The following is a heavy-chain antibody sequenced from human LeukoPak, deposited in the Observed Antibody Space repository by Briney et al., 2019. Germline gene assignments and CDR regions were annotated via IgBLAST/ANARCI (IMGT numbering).Heavy chain of an antibody. CDR1: GYTFSNYG. CDR2: IRGDNGNT. V-gene: IGHV1-18*01. Sequence: GASVKVSCKASGYTFSNYGISWVRQAPGQGLEWVGWIRGDNGNTNYAQKFQGRVTMTTDTSTSTAYMELRSLRSDDTAVYYCARQGYMQGTYYYGTWGQGTLVTVSS. D-gene: IGHD3-10*01. J-gene: IGHJ5*02. CDR3: ARQGYMQGTYYYGT.